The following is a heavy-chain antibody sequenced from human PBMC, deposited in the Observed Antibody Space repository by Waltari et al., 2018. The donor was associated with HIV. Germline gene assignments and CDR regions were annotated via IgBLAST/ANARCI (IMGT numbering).Heavy chain of an antibody. V-gene: IGHV3-7*01. CDR3: VRQPLRHDL. Sequence: EVKLVESGGGAVQTGGSLRLSCEGSGFTFSSHDMDWVRQTAGKGLEWVAQISYDALEKFHGDSVRGRFVVSRDNARNSIFLQMNNLRDDDTGVYFCVRQPLRHDL. CDR2: ISYDALEK. CDR1: GFTFSSHD. J-gene: IGHJ2*01.